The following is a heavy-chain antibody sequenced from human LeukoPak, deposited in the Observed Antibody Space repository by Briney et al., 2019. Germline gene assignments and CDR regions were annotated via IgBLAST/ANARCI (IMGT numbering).Heavy chain of an antibody. CDR3: AKSCNSGNCYYNY. CDR1: GFTFSNCA. V-gene: IGHV3-23*01. Sequence: GGSLRLSCAASGFTFSNCAMSWVRQAPEKGLEWVSGISGSGSSTYYADSVKGRFTISRDNSENTLSLQMNCLRADDTAIYYCAKSCNSGNCYYNYWGQGTLVTVSS. D-gene: IGHD2/OR15-2a*01. CDR2: ISGSGSST. J-gene: IGHJ4*02.